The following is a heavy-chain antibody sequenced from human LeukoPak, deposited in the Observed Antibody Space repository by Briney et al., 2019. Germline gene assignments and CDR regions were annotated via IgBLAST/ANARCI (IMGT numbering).Heavy chain of an antibody. Sequence: SVKVSCKASGGTFSSYAISWVRQAPGQGLEWMGRIIPILGIANYAQKFQGRVTITTDKSTSTAYMELSSLRSEDTAVYYCARDLCSSTSCLRYNWFDPWGQGTLVTVSS. V-gene: IGHV1-69*04. CDR1: GGTFSSYA. J-gene: IGHJ5*02. CDR3: ARDLCSSTSCLRYNWFDP. CDR2: IIPILGIA. D-gene: IGHD2-2*01.